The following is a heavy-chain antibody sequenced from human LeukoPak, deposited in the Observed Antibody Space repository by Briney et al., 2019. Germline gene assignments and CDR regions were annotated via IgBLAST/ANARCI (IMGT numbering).Heavy chain of an antibody. Sequence: GGSLRLSCAASGFTFSDHYMDWVRQAPGKGLGWVGRIRNKANSYTTDFAASVKGRFSISRDDSKNSLYLQMNSLKTEDTTIDYGFRGRGGGAFDIWGQGTMVIVSS. CDR3: FRGRGGGAFDI. CDR1: GFTFSDHY. CDR2: IRNKANSYTT. J-gene: IGHJ3*02. V-gene: IGHV3-72*01. D-gene: IGHD3-10*01.